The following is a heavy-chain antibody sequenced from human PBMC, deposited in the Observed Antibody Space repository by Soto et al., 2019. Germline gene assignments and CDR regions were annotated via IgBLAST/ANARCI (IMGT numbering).Heavy chain of an antibody. CDR3: ARADTAMVIDY. D-gene: IGHD5-18*01. CDR1: GGAISSGDYY. J-gene: IGHJ4*02. V-gene: IGHV4-30-4*01. CDR2: IYYSGST. Sequence: PSETLSLTCTVSGGAISSGDYYWSWIRQPPGKGLEWIGYIYYSGSTYYNPSLKSRVNISVDTSKKQFSLKLSSVTAADTAVYYCARADTAMVIDYWGQGTLVTVSS.